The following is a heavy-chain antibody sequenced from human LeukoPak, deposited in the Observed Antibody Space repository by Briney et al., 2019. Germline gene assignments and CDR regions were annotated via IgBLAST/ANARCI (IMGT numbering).Heavy chain of an antibody. CDR1: GYTFTGYY. Sequence: ASVKVSCKASGYTFTGYYMHWVRQAPGQGLEWMGWINPNSGDTNYAQKFQGRVTMTRDTSISTAYMELSRLRSDDTAVYYCARARGSGSSYYFDYWGQGTLVTVSS. D-gene: IGHD3-10*01. CDR3: ARARGSGSSYYFDY. J-gene: IGHJ4*02. V-gene: IGHV1-2*02. CDR2: INPNSGDT.